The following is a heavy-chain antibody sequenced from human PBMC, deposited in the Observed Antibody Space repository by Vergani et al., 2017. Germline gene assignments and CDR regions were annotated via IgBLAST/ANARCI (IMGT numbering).Heavy chain of an antibody. Sequence: EVQLVESGGGLVKPGGSLRLSCAASGFTFSSYSMNWVRQAPGKGLEWVSYISSSSSYIYYADSVKGRFTISRDNAKNSLYLQMNSLRAEDTAVYYCAKDLPGGIAVADWQAFDIWGQGTMVTVSS. CDR1: GFTFSSYS. D-gene: IGHD6-19*01. J-gene: IGHJ3*02. V-gene: IGHV3-21*01. CDR2: ISSSSSYI. CDR3: AKDLPGGIAVADWQAFDI.